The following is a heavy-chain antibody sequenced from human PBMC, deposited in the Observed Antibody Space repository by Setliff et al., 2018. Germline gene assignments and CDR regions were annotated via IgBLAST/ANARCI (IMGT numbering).Heavy chain of an antibody. Sequence: PGGSLRLSCVASGFNLHVYTMEWVRQAPGKGLDWVSSISSNSNYIYTADSLKGRLTVSRDNAKNSLYLRMNSLGAEDTAVYFCARSPANGGHDAFDVWGQGTMVTVSS. CDR2: ISSNSNYI. V-gene: IGHV3-21*06. CDR3: ARSPANGGHDAFDV. D-gene: IGHD6-25*01. J-gene: IGHJ3*01. CDR1: GFNLHVYT.